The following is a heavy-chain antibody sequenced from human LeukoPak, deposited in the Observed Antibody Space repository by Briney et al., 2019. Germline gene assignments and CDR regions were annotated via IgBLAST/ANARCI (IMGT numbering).Heavy chain of an antibody. CDR3: ARGPSGWYYFED. D-gene: IGHD6-19*01. J-gene: IGHJ4*02. Sequence: PGGSLRLSCAVSVFSFCTYGMSCVPQVSAKGREWVSGFNWNGASTVDADSVHGRVTIPRDNAKKSLYLQMNSLRAEDTALYYCARGPSGWYYFEDWGQGTLVTVSS. CDR2: FNWNGAST. CDR1: VFSFCTYG. V-gene: IGHV3-20*04.